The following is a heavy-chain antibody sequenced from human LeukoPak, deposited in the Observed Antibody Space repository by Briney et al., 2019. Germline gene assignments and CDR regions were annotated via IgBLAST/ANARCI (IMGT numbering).Heavy chain of an antibody. CDR2: INPNSGGT. J-gene: IGHJ5*02. V-gene: IGHV1-2*02. Sequence: GASVKVSCKASGYTFTGYYMHWVRQAPGQGLEWMGWINPNSGGTNYAQKFQGRVTVTRDTSISTAYMELSRLRSDDTAVYYCARDRITMVRGANGSWFDPWGQGTLVTVSS. D-gene: IGHD3-10*01. CDR1: GYTFTGYY. CDR3: ARDRITMVRGANGSWFDP.